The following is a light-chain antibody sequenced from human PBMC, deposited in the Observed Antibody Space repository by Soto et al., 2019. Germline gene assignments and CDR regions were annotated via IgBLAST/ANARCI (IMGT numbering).Light chain of an antibody. CDR2: KAS. CDR3: QQYNSYSWT. J-gene: IGKJ1*01. V-gene: IGKV1-5*03. Sequence: DVQMTQPPSSLSATVGDRVTITCRASQSISSYLNWYQQKPGKAPNLLIYKASSLESGVPSRFSGSGSGTEFTLTINSLQPDDFATYYCQQYNSYSWTFGQGTKV. CDR1: QSISSY.